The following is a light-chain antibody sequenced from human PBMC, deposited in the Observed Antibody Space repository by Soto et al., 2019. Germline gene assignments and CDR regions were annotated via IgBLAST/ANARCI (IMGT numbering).Light chain of an antibody. CDR1: KLGDKY. J-gene: IGLJ2*01. CDR2: PDN. V-gene: IGLV3-1*01. CDR3: QAWDRSTYGV. Sequence: SYELTQPPSLSVSQGQTASITCSGDKLGDKYACWYQQKPGQSPVLVIYPDNKRPSGIPERFSGSNSGNTATMTISGTQAMDEADYYCQAWDRSTYGVLGGGTKLTVL.